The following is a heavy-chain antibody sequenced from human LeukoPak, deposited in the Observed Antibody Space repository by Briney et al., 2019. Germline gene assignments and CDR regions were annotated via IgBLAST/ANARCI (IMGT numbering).Heavy chain of an antibody. V-gene: IGHV4-59*01. CDR2: IYYSGST. Sequence: ASETLSLTCTVSGGSISSYYWSWIRQPPGKGLEWIGYIYYSGSTNYNPSLKSRVTISVDTSKNQFSLKLSSVTAADTAVYYCARERFVLRYFDYWGQGTLVTVSS. D-gene: IGHD3-9*01. J-gene: IGHJ4*02. CDR3: ARERFVLRYFDY. CDR1: GGSISSYY.